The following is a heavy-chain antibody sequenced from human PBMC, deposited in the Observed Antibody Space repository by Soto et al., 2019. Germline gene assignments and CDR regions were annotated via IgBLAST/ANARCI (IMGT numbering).Heavy chain of an antibody. D-gene: IGHD2-2*01. CDR3: ARKTCSSTSCFGGVENWFDP. CDR2: INHSGST. V-gene: IGHV4-34*01. CDR1: GGSFSGYY. Sequence: TSETLSLTCAVYGGSFSGYYWSWIRQPPGKGLEWIGEINHSGSTNYNPSLKSRVTISVDTSKNQFSLKLSSVTAADTAVYYCARKTCSSTSCFGGVENWFDPWGQGTLVTVSS. J-gene: IGHJ5*02.